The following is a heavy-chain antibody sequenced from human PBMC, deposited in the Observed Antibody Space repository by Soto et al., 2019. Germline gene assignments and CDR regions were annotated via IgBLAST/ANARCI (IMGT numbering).Heavy chain of an antibody. Sequence: GGSLRLSCTASGFIFSSYAMSWVRQAPGKGLEYVSAISGSGGSTYYADSVKGRFTISRDNSKNTLYLQMNSLRAEDTAVYYCAKPGPNYYDSSCYYLVGYFDYWGQGTLVTVSS. V-gene: IGHV3-23*01. CDR1: GFIFSSYA. CDR2: ISGSGGST. J-gene: IGHJ4*02. D-gene: IGHD3-22*01. CDR3: AKPGPNYYDSSCYYLVGYFDY.